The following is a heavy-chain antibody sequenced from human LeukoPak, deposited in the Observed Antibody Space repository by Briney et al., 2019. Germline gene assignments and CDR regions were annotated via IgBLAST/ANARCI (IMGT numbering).Heavy chain of an antibody. J-gene: IGHJ5*02. CDR3: ARFGSIAAAGTPFWFDP. CDR2: INPNSGGT. V-gene: IGHV1-2*02. CDR1: GYTFTGYY. D-gene: IGHD6-13*01. Sequence: ASVKVSCKASGYTFTGYYMHWVRQAPGQGLEWMGWINPNSGGTNYAQKFQGRVTMTRGTSISTAYMELSRLRSDDTAVYYCARFGSIAAAGTPFWFDPWGQGTLVTVSS.